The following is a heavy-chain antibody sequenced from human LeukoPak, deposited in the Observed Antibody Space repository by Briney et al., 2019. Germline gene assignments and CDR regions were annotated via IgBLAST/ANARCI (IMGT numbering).Heavy chain of an antibody. J-gene: IGHJ5*02. V-gene: IGHV4-31*03. CDR2: IYYSGST. CDR3: ARETRTASKWFDP. D-gene: IGHD1-7*01. CDR1: GGSISSGGYY. Sequence: SQTLSLTGTVSGGSISSGGYYWSWIRQHPGKGLEWIGYIYYSGSTYYNPSLKSRVTISVDTSKNQFSLKLSSVTAADTAVYYCARETRTASKWFDPWGQGTLVTVSS.